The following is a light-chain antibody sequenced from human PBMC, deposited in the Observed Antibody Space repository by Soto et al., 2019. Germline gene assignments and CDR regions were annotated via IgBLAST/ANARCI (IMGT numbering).Light chain of an antibody. CDR1: SSNIGSNT. J-gene: IGLJ3*02. CDR2: NNN. V-gene: IGLV1-44*01. Sequence: QSVLTQPPSASGTPGQRVTISCSGSSSNIGSNTVNWYQQLPGTAPKLLIYNNNQRPSGVPDRFSGSKSGTSASLAISGLQSEDEVDYYCAAWDGSLNGWVFGGGTKVTVL. CDR3: AAWDGSLNGWV.